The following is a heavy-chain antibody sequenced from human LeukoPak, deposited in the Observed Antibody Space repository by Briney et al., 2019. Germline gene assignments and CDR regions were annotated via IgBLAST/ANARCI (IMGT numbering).Heavy chain of an antibody. Sequence: PGGSLRLSCAASGFTFSSNSMNWVRQAPGKGLEWVSYISSTGGTIYYADSMKGRFTISRDNSKNTLYLQMNSLRAEDTAVYYCVRDDDRPDNGLDYWGQGTLVTVSS. V-gene: IGHV3-48*01. D-gene: IGHD3-22*01. CDR3: VRDDDRPDNGLDY. J-gene: IGHJ4*02. CDR1: GFTFSSNS. CDR2: ISSTGGTI.